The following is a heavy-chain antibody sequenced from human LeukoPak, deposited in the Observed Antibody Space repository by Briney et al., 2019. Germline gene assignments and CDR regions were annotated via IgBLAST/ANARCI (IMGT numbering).Heavy chain of an antibody. J-gene: IGHJ4*02. V-gene: IGHV4-59*01. Sequence: SETLSLTCSVSGGSISTYQRSWIRQSPGKGLEWIGNVYKSGSTNYNPSLKSRVIISVDTSKNQLSLKLSSVTAADTAVYYCARDGPQWLAAFDYWGQGTLVTVSS. CDR1: GGSISTYQ. CDR2: VYKSGST. CDR3: ARDGPQWLAAFDY. D-gene: IGHD6-19*01.